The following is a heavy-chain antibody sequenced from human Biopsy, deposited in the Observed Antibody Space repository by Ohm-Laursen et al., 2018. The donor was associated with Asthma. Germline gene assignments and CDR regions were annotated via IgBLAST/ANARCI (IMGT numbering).Heavy chain of an antibody. V-gene: IGHV3-74*01. D-gene: IGHD4-11*01. CDR3: ARGEVYSGSYWFDP. J-gene: IGHJ5*02. CDR1: GFTFSRYW. Sequence: GSLRLSCTATGFTFSRYWMHWVRQAPGKGLVWVSRISFDGTTTTYADSVRGRFTISRDNAKNSLYLQMNSLRAEDTAVYYCARGEVYSGSYWFDPWGQGTLVTVSS. CDR2: ISFDGTTT.